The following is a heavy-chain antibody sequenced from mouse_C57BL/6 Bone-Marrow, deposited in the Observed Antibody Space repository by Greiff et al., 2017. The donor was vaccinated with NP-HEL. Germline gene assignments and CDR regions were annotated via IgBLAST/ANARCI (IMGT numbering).Heavy chain of an antibody. J-gene: IGHJ2*01. CDR2: INPSSGYP. V-gene: IGHV1-7*01. D-gene: IGHD2-2*01. Sequence: VQLQQSGAELAKPGASVKLSCKASGYTFTSYWMHWVKQRPGQGLEWIGYINPSSGYPKYNQKFKDKATLTADKSSSTAYMQLSSLTYEDSAVYYCARGIIGLRRGGYVDYWGQGTTLTVSS. CDR1: GYTFTSYW. CDR3: ARGIIGLRRGGYVDY.